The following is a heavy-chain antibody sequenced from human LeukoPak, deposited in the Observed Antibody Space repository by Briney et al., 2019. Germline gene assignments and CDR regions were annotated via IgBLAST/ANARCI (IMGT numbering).Heavy chain of an antibody. CDR1: GGTFSSYA. J-gene: IGHJ6*03. Sequence: GASVKVSCKASGGTFSSYAISWVRQAPGQGLEWMGRIIPIFGTANYAQKFQGRVTITTDDSTSTAYMELSSLRSEDTAVYYCARDRVVAANYYYYMDVWGKGTTVTVSS. CDR3: ARDRVVAANYYYYMDV. D-gene: IGHD2-15*01. V-gene: IGHV1-69*05. CDR2: IIPIFGTA.